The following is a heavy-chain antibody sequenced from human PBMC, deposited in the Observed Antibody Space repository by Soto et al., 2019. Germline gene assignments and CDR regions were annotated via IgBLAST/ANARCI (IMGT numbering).Heavy chain of an antibody. CDR3: AQMSSPLKLRRVSFRR. CDR1: GFTFSSYG. D-gene: IGHD2-2*01. CDR2: IWFDGSDK. J-gene: IGHJ4*02. V-gene: IGHV3-33*01. Sequence: GGSLRLSCAASGFTFSSYGMHWVRQAPGKGLEWVALIWFDGSDKYYTESVKGRFTISRDNSKSTLYLQMNSLRAEDTAVYYCAQMSSPLKLRRVSFRRWGQGTLVTVSS.